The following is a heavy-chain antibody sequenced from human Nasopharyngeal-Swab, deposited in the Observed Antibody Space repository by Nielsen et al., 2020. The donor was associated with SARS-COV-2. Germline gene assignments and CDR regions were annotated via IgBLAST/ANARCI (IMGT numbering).Heavy chain of an antibody. V-gene: IGHV5-51*01. CDR2: IYPGDSDT. Sequence: GGSLRLSCKGSGSSFTSYWIGWVRQLPGKGLEWMGIIYPGDSDTRYSPSFQGQVTISADKSISTAYLQWSSLKASDTAMYYCARPHLNGDYSNFDYWGQGTLVTVSS. CDR1: GSSFTSYW. J-gene: IGHJ4*02. D-gene: IGHD4-17*01. CDR3: ARPHLNGDYSNFDY.